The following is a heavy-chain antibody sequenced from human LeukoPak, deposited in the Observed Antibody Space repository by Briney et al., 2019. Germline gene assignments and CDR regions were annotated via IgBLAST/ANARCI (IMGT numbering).Heavy chain of an antibody. Sequence: PGGSLRLSCAASGFTFSTYWMSWVRQAPGKGLEWVANIKEDGSDKNYVDSVRGRFTISRDNAKNSLYLQMNSLRVEDTAVYYCARDGWRAINYWGQGTLVTVS. V-gene: IGHV3-7*01. J-gene: IGHJ4*02. CDR1: GFTFSTYW. CDR2: IKEDGSDK. D-gene: IGHD5-24*01. CDR3: ARDGWRAINY.